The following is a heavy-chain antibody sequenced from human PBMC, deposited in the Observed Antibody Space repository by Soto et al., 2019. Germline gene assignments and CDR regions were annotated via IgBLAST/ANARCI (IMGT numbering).Heavy chain of an antibody. CDR3: ARGRGGEGGYFDL. CDR1: GYTFTGYY. Sequence: QVQLVQAGAEVKKPGASVKVSCKASGYTFTGYYMHWVRQAPGQGLEWMGWINPNSGGTNYAQKFRGRVTMTRDTSISPAYWELSRLRSDDTAVYYCARGRGGEGGYFDLWGRGTLVTVSS. D-gene: IGHD3-16*01. J-gene: IGHJ2*01. CDR2: INPNSGGT. V-gene: IGHV1-2*02.